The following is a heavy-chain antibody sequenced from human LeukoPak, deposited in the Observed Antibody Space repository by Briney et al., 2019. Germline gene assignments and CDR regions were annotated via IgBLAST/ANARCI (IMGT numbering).Heavy chain of an antibody. CDR3: ARNNIWFDP. Sequence: PSETLSLTCTVSGGSISSYYWSWIRQPPGKGLEWIGYIYYSGSTNYNPSLKGRVTISVDTSKNQFSLKLSSVTAADTAVYYCARNNIWFDPWGQGTLVTVSS. CDR2: IYYSGST. J-gene: IGHJ5*02. CDR1: GGSISSYY. V-gene: IGHV4-59*01.